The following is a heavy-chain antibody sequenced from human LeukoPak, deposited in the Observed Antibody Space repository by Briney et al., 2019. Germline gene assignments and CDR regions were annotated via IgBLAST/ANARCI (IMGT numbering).Heavy chain of an antibody. CDR1: GFTFSTYS. Sequence: GGSLRLSCVGAGFTFSTYSMSWVRQAPGKGLEWISHIARDGTTYYAGSVKGRFTISRDNAKNSLSLQMNSLRDDDTALYYCVRDQHYAFDIWGQGTMVTVSS. CDR3: VRDQHYAFDI. J-gene: IGHJ3*02. D-gene: IGHD1-26*01. V-gene: IGHV3-48*02. CDR2: IARDGTT.